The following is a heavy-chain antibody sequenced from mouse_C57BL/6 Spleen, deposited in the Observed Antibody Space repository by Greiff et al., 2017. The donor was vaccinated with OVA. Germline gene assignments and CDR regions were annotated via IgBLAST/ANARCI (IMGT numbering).Heavy chain of an antibody. Sequence: EVQLQQSGPELVKPGASVKISCKASGYTFTDYYMNWVKQSHGKSLEWIGDINPNNGGTSYNQKFKGKATLTVDKSSSTAYMELRSLTSEDSAVYYCARLDYGSSYRDFDYWGQGTTLTVSS. V-gene: IGHV1-26*01. CDR2: INPNNGGT. J-gene: IGHJ2*01. CDR3: ARLDYGSSYRDFDY. D-gene: IGHD1-1*01. CDR1: GYTFTDYY.